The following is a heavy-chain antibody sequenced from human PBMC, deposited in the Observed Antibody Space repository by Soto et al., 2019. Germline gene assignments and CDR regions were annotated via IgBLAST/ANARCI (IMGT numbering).Heavy chain of an antibody. V-gene: IGHV4-59*01. Sequence: SETLSLTCAVYGGSFSAYYWSWIRQPPGKRLEWIGYVYYSGTTNYNPSLKSRVTISVDLSKNQFSLRLSSVTTADTALYYCARTTAVPNTLRSRYFFDYWGQGTLVTVSS. CDR1: GGSFSAYY. D-gene: IGHD4-17*01. CDR2: VYYSGTT. CDR3: ARTTAVPNTLRSRYFFDY. J-gene: IGHJ4*02.